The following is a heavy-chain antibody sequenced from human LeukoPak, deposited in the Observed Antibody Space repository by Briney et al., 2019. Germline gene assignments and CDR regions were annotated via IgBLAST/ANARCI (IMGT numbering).Heavy chain of an antibody. CDR3: AIGITMVRGVPPDDY. Sequence: ASVKVSCKASGYTFTSYYMHWVRQAPGQGLEWMGIINPSGGSTSYAQKFQGRVTMTRDTSTSTVYMELSSLRSEDTAVYYCAIGITMVRGVPPDDYWGQGTLVTVSS. D-gene: IGHD3-10*01. V-gene: IGHV1-46*01. J-gene: IGHJ4*02. CDR1: GYTFTSYY. CDR2: INPSGGST.